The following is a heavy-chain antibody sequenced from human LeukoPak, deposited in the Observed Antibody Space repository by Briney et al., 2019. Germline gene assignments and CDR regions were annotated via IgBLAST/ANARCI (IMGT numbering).Heavy chain of an antibody. V-gene: IGHV4-39*01. J-gene: IGHJ6*02. CDR1: GGSLSSTDYY. CDR3: ARAKSTMVRGVYGMDV. CDR2: IYYSGST. Sequence: SETLSLPCTVSGGSLSSTDYYWGWIRQPPGKGLEWIGSIYYSGSTYYNPSLKSRVTISIDTSKNQFSLKLSSMTAADTAVYYCARAKSTMVRGVYGMDVWGQGTTVTVSS. D-gene: IGHD3-10*01.